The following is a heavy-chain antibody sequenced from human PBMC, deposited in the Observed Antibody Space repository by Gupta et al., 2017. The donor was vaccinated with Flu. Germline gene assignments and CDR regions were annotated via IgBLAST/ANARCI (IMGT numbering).Heavy chain of an antibody. D-gene: IGHD2-2*03. V-gene: IGHV3-43*01. CDR3: AKGGWIRNYFSFMEV. J-gene: IGHJ6*03. Sequence: QAPGKGLEWVSLISWDGGSKFYADPVKGRFTISRDNSKNSLYLQMNSLRSEDTALYYCAKGGWIRNYFSFMEVWGKGTTVTVSS. CDR2: ISWDGGSK.